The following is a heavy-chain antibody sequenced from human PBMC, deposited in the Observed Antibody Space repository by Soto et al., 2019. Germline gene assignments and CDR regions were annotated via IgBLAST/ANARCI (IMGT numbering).Heavy chain of an antibody. CDR2: IYESEKI. V-gene: IGHV4-30-2*05. J-gene: IGHJ5*02. CDR3: ASFGVASMNWFDP. Sequence: SETRSLTCGVSGDSISSGGSSWNWIRQPPGRGMEWIGSIYESEKIYYNPSLKSRVTISLDTSTNQFSLKLTSVTAADTAVYYCASFGVASMNWFDPWGQGTLVTVSS. D-gene: IGHD3-3*01. CDR1: GDSISSGGSS.